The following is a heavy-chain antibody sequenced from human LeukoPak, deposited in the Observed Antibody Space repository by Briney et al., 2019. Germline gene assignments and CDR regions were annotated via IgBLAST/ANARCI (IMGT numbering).Heavy chain of an antibody. CDR2: IIPIFGTA. V-gene: IGHV1-69*13. J-gene: IGHJ4*02. CDR1: GGTFSSYA. Sequence: SVTVSCKASGGTFSSYAISWVRQAPGQGLEWMGGIIPIFGTANYAQKFQGRVTITADESTSTAYMELSSLRSEDTAVYYCARAPVEMATSFDYWGQGTLVTVSS. CDR3: ARAPVEMATSFDY. D-gene: IGHD5-24*01.